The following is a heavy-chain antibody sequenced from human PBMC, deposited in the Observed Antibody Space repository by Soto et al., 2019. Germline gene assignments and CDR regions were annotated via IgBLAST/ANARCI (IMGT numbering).Heavy chain of an antibody. CDR2: RGGSSDST. CDR3: VKRSGQSNGWGAFDI. CDR1: GFTFRSYA. Sequence: GGSLRLSCAASGFTFRSYAMCWVRQAPRKGLEWLSCRGGSSDSTYYADSVKGRFTISRDNSKNTVDLQMDSLRVEDTAVYYCVKRSGQSNGWGAFDIWGQGAMVTVSS. D-gene: IGHD6-19*01. V-gene: IGHV3-23*01. J-gene: IGHJ3*02.